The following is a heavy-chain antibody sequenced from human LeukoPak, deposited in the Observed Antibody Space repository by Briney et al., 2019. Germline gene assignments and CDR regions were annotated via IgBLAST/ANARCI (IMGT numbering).Heavy chain of an antibody. J-gene: IGHJ6*03. CDR1: GYTFTGYY. CDR3: ARTIYGVYQGYYMDV. V-gene: IGHV1-2*02. D-gene: IGHD4-17*01. Sequence: GASVKVSCKASGYTFTGYYMHWVRQAPGQGLEWMGWINPNSGGTNYAQKFQGRVTMTRDTSISTAYMELRSLRSDDTAVYYCARTIYGVYQGYYMDVWGKGTTVTVSS. CDR2: INPNSGGT.